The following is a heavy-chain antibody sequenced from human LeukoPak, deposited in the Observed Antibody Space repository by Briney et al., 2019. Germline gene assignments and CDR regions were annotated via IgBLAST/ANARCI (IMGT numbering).Heavy chain of an antibody. CDR3: ARSRLRSYVYFDY. CDR1: GFTFSSYG. Sequence: GGSLRLSCAASGFTFSSYGMHWVRQAPGKGLEWVAVIWYDGSNKYYADSVKGRFTISRDNSKNTLYLQMNSLGAEDTAVYYCARSRLRSYVYFDYWGQGTLVTVSS. V-gene: IGHV3-33*01. CDR2: IWYDGSNK. D-gene: IGHD1-26*01. J-gene: IGHJ4*02.